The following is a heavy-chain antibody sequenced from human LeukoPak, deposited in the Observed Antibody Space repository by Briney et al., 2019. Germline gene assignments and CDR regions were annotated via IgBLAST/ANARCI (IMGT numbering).Heavy chain of an antibody. CDR1: GFTFSSYG. V-gene: IGHV3-33*06. CDR2: IWYDGSNK. D-gene: IGHD3-10*01. CDR3: AKYDSGFGEFLDY. J-gene: IGHJ4*02. Sequence: GRSLRLSCAASGFTFSSYGMHWVRQAPGKGLEWVAVIWYDGSNKYYADSVKGRFTISRDNSKNTLYLQMNSLRAEDTAVYYCAKYDSGFGEFLDYWGQGTLVTVSS.